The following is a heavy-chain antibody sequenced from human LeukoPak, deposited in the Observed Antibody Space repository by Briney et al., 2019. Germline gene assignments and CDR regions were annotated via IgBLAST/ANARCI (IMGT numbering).Heavy chain of an antibody. J-gene: IGHJ4*02. CDR3: AKEAVEYFDY. CDR1: GFTFSSSA. V-gene: IGHV3-23*01. Sequence: PGGSLRLSCAASGFTFSSSAMSWVRQAPGKGLEWVSALTGSGGGTYYADSVKGRFTISRDNSKNTMYLQMNSLIAEDTAVYYCAKEAVEYFDYWGQGNLVTVSS. CDR2: LTGSGGGT.